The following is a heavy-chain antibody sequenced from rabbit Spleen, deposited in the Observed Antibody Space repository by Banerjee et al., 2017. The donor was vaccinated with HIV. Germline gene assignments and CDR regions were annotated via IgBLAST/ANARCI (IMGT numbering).Heavy chain of an antibody. CDR3: ARDTASSFSSYGMDL. J-gene: IGHJ6*01. V-gene: IGHV1S45*01. CDR1: GFSFSISSY. CDR2: IDAGSSGFT. Sequence: QEQLVESGEGLVQPGASLTLTCTASGFSFSISSYMCWVRQAPGKGLEWIACIDAGSSGFTYFATWAKGRFTISKTSSTTVTLQMTRLTAADTATYFCARDTASSFSSYGMDLWGPGTLVTVS. D-gene: IGHD8-1*01.